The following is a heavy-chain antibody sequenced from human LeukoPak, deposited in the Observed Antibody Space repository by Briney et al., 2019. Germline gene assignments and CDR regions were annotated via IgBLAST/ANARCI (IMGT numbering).Heavy chain of an antibody. D-gene: IGHD3-10*01. J-gene: IGHJ4*02. CDR1: GGSISSYY. CDR2: IYYSGST. Sequence: SETLSLTCTVSGGSISSYYWSWIRQPPGKGLEWIGYIYYSGSTNYNPSLKSRVTISVDTSKNQFSLKLSSVTAADTAVYYCAREYGSGSFVDYWDQGTLVTVSS. CDR3: AREYGSGSFVDY. V-gene: IGHV4-59*01.